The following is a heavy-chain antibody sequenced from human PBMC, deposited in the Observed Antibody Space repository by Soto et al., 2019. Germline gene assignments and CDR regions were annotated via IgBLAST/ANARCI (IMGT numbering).Heavy chain of an antibody. CDR3: ARDKSYALAV. Sequence: GGSLRLSCAASGFDFSNSWMRWVRQVPGKRLVWVSHINSDGSSTTYADSVKGRFTISRDNARTTVYLQLDSLRVEDTAVYYCARDKSYALAVWGQGTTVTVSS. D-gene: IGHD4-17*01. CDR2: INSDGSST. J-gene: IGHJ6*02. V-gene: IGHV3-74*03. CDR1: GFDFSNSW.